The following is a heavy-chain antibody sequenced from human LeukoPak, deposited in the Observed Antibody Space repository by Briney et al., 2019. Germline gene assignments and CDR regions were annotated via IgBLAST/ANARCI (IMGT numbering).Heavy chain of an antibody. D-gene: IGHD2-21*02. J-gene: IGHJ4*02. V-gene: IGHV3-30*09. CDR2: ISTDGNYK. CDR1: GFTFSNYA. Sequence: PGGSLRLSCAASGFTFSNYAIYWVRQAPGKGLEWVSVISTDGNYKYYADSVEGRFAVSRDNSKNIVYLQMNSLRAEDTAVYYCAKDEVTLSDYWGQGTLVTVSS. CDR3: AKDEVTLSDY.